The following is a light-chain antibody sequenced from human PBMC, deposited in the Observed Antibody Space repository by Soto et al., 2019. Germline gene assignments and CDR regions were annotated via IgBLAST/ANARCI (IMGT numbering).Light chain of an antibody. Sequence: DIVMTQSPLSLPVTPGEPASISCRSSQSLLHSNGYNYLDWYLQKPGQSPQLLIYLGSNRASGVPVRFSGSGSGTDFTLKISRVEAEDVGVYYCMQALQTPRFTFGPGTKVDIK. CDR3: MQALQTPRFT. V-gene: IGKV2-28*01. J-gene: IGKJ3*01. CDR1: QSLLHSNGYNY. CDR2: LGS.